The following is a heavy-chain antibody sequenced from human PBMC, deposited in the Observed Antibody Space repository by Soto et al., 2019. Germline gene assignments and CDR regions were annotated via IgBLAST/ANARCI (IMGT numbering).Heavy chain of an antibody. CDR1: GVSIISGVYS. CDR2: IYHSGST. V-gene: IGHV4-30-2*01. CDR3: AREDGYMSPFDP. Sequence: SDTMSITCAFSGVSIISGVYSWSWIRQPPGKGLEWIGYIYHSGSTYYNPSLKSRVTISVDRSKNQFSLKLSSVTAAGTAVYYCAREDGYMSPFDPWGQGTLVTVSS. D-gene: IGHD5-12*01. J-gene: IGHJ5*02.